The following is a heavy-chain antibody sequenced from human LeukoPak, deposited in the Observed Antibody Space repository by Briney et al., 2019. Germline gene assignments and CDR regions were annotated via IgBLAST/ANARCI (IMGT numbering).Heavy chain of an antibody. J-gene: IGHJ3*02. D-gene: IGHD2-21*02. CDR1: GFTFSNSW. CDR3: ARDPYCGGDCYSGFGAFDI. CDR2: IKQDGSEE. Sequence: PGGSLRLSCAASGFTFSNSWMSWVRQAPGKGLEWVANIKQDGSEEAYVDSVKGRFTISRDNAKNSLYLQMNRLRAEDTAVYYCARDPYCGGDCYSGFGAFDIWGQGTMVTVSS. V-gene: IGHV3-7*03.